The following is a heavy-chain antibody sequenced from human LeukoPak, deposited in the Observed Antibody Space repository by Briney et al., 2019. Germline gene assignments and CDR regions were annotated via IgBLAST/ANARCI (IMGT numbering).Heavy chain of an antibody. CDR3: ARGAAAAGYYYGMDV. Sequence: PGGSLRLSCAASGNYWMHWVRQAPGKGLVWVSHINGDGSWTSYADSVKDRFTISRDNAKNSLYLQMNSLRAEDTAVYYCARGAAAAGYYYGMDVWGQGTTVTVSS. CDR1: GNYW. J-gene: IGHJ6*02. V-gene: IGHV3-74*01. CDR2: INGDGSWT. D-gene: IGHD6-13*01.